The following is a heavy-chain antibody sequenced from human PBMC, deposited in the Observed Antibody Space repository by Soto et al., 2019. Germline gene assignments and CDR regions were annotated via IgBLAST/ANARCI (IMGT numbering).Heavy chain of an antibody. CDR1: GGTFSSYT. CDR3: ARDQSSGWYNYFDY. J-gene: IGHJ4*02. D-gene: IGHD6-19*01. V-gene: IGHV1-69*04. Sequence: VASVKVSCKASGGTFSSYTISWVRQAPGQGLEWMGRIIPILGIANYAQKFQGRVTITADKSTSTAYMELSSLRSEDTAVYYCARDQSSGWYNYFDYWGQGTLVTVSS. CDR2: IIPILGIA.